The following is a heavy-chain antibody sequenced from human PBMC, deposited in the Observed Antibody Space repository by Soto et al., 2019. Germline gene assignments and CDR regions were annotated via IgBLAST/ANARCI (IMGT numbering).Heavy chain of an antibody. D-gene: IGHD2-15*01. CDR3: ARHRACNTACDFDH. Sequence: QLQLRESGPGLERPSETLSLSCFVSGDSIDSHGSLWSWFRQSPGKGLEWIGTVAYTGTTYYPPPLRSRVTVSSDKSKNQFSLKLTSVTAADTAVYYCARHRACNTACDFDHWGQGTLVTVSS. V-gene: IGHV4-39*01. CDR2: VAYTGTT. CDR1: GDSIDSHGSL. J-gene: IGHJ4*02.